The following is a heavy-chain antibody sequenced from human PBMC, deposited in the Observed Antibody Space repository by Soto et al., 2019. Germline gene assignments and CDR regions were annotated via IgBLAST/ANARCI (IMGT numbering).Heavy chain of an antibody. CDR1: GGSISSSSFH. Sequence: PSETLSLTCTVSGGSISSSSFHWGWIRQPPGKGLEWIGSIYYSGSTYYSPSLKSRVTISVDKSRNQFSLNLSSVTAADTAVYYCAREQLLSNWFDPWGQGTLVTVSS. CDR2: IYYSGST. J-gene: IGHJ5*02. CDR3: AREQLLSNWFDP. V-gene: IGHV4-39*07. D-gene: IGHD2-2*01.